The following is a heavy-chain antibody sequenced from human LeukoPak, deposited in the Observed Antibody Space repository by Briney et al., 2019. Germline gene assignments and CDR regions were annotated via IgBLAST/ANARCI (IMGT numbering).Heavy chain of an antibody. D-gene: IGHD6-19*01. J-gene: IGHJ6*02. CDR1: GFTGSSNY. V-gene: IGHV3-53*01. CDR3: ARDIAVAGTSEVDYYYYGMDV. CDR2: IYSGGST. Sequence: PGGSLRRYCAAAGFTGSSNYMSWVRQAPGKGLEWGSVIYSGGSTYYADSVKGRFTIARDNSKTTLYLQMNSLRAEDTAVYYCARDIAVAGTSEVDYYYYGMDVWGQGTTVTVSS.